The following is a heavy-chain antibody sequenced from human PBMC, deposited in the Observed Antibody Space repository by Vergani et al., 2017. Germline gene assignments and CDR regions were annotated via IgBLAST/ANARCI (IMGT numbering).Heavy chain of an antibody. CDR2: IYYSGST. D-gene: IGHD6-19*01. CDR3: ASSSSGWLKRTMDV. Sequence: QLQLQESGPGLVKPSETLSLTCTVSGGSISSSSYYWGWIRQPPGKGLEWIGSIYYSGSTYYNPSLKSRVTISVDTSKNQFSLKLSSVTAADTAVYYCASSSSGWLKRTMDVWGQGTTVTVSS. J-gene: IGHJ6*02. CDR1: GGSISSSSYY. V-gene: IGHV4-39*07.